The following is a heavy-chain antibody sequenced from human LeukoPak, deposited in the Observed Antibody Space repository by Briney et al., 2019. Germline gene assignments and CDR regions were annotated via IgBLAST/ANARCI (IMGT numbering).Heavy chain of an antibody. Sequence: GGSLRLSCAASGFTFDDYAMHWVRQAPGKGLEWVSGISWNSGSIGYADSVKGRFTISRDNAKNSLYLQMNSLRAEDTASYYCAKDKGWGIAAAGPFDYWGQGTLVTVSS. J-gene: IGHJ4*02. CDR1: GFTFDDYA. CDR2: ISWNSGSI. V-gene: IGHV3-9*01. CDR3: AKDKGWGIAAAGPFDY. D-gene: IGHD6-13*01.